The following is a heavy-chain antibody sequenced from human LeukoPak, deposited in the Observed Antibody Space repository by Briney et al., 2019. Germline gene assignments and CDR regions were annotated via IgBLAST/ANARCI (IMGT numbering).Heavy chain of an antibody. V-gene: IGHV3-33*01. CDR3: ARLTVTTFPFFDY. Sequence: GRSLRLSCAASAFTFNTYGMNWVRQAPGKGLEWVGVVWYDGGIKYYADSVKGRFIISRDNSKNMMYLQMNSLRAEDTAVYYCARLTVTTFPFFDYWGQGTLVTVSS. D-gene: IGHD4-17*01. CDR1: AFTFNTYG. CDR2: VWYDGGIK. J-gene: IGHJ4*02.